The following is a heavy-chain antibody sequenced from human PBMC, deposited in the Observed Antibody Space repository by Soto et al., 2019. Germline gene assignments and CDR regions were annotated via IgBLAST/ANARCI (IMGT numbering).Heavy chain of an antibody. J-gene: IGHJ3*02. CDR3: ARATSGSFDALDM. CDR2: IWYDGSIK. D-gene: IGHD1-26*01. Sequence: QVQLVESGGGVVQPGRSLRLSCAASGFTFGIYGMHWVRQAPGKGLEWVAVIWYDGSIKYNADSVKGRFTISRDNSKNTVYLQMNSLRDEDTAVYYCARATSGSFDALDMWGQGTMVTVSS. CDR1: GFTFGIYG. V-gene: IGHV3-33*01.